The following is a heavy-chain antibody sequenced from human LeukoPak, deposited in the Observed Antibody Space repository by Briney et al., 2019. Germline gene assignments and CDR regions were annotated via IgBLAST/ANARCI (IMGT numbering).Heavy chain of an antibody. CDR3: ARGGYDSSGSYQTAYDY. Sequence: TSETLSLTCAVYGGSFSGYYWSWIRQPPGKGLEWIGEINHSGSTNYNPSLKSRVTISVDTSKNQFSLKLSSVTAADTAVYYCARGGYDSSGSYQTAYDYWGQGTLVTVSS. CDR2: INHSGST. CDR1: GGSFSGYY. D-gene: IGHD3-22*01. J-gene: IGHJ4*02. V-gene: IGHV4-34*01.